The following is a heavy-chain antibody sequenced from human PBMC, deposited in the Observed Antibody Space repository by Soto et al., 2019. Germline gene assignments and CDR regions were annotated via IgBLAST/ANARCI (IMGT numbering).Heavy chain of an antibody. D-gene: IGHD3-9*01. CDR2: ILSDGSIK. Sequence: QVQLVESGGGVVQPGRSLRLSCAASGFTFSNYAMHWVRQAPGKGLDWVAVILSDGSIKYYADSVKGRFTVSRDDSKTTLYLQMNSLRPEDTAVYYCVREDLTFSPLFDYWGQGTLVTVSS. J-gene: IGHJ4*02. CDR1: GFTFSNYA. V-gene: IGHV3-30-3*01. CDR3: VREDLTFSPLFDY.